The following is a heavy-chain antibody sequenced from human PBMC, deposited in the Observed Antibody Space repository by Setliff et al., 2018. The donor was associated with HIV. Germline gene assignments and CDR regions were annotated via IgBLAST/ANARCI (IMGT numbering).Heavy chain of an antibody. D-gene: IGHD1-26*01. CDR3: AGGPGTTSTDY. CDR1: GGSFSGYY. V-gene: IGHV4-34*01. CDR2: INHSGST. J-gene: IGHJ4*02. Sequence: SETLSLTCAVYGGSFSGYYWSWIRQPPGKGLEWIGEINHSGSTNYNMSLWSRVTISLDASRNQFSLELISVTAADPAVYYCAGGPGTTSTDYWAQGTLVTVSS.